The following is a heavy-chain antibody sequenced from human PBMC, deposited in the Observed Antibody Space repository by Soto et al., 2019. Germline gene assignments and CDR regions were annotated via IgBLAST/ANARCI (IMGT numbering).Heavy chain of an antibody. D-gene: IGHD3-3*01. CDR2: IIPIFGTA. V-gene: IGHV1-69*13. J-gene: IGHJ6*02. Sequence: SVKVSCKASGGSFSIYASSWVRQAPGQGLEWMGGIIPIFGTANYAQKFQGRVTITADESTSTAYMELSSLRSEDTAVYYCASPNFSITIFGVVIGTETQNYYYYGMDVWGQGTTVTVSS. CDR3: ASPNFSITIFGVVIGTETQNYYYYGMDV. CDR1: GGSFSIYA.